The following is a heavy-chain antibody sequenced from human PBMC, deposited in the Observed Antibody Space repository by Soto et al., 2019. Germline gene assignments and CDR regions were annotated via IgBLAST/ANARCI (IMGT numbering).Heavy chain of an antibody. V-gene: IGHV4-30-2*01. Sequence: QLQLQESGSGLVKPSQTLSLTCAVSGGSISSGGYSWSWIRQPPGKGLEWIGYIYHSGSTYYNPTLKSRFAMSVDRSKNEFSLNLSSVTAADTAVYYCARGMTTVTTYDYWGQGTLVTVSS. CDR2: IYHSGST. CDR3: ARGMTTVTTYDY. J-gene: IGHJ4*02. D-gene: IGHD4-4*01. CDR1: GGSISSGGYS.